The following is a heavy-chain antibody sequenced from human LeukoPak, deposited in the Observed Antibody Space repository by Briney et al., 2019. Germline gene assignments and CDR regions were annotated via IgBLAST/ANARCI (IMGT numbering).Heavy chain of an antibody. J-gene: IGHJ4*02. CDR3: ARAPQYCSSTSCYPYYFDY. CDR2: IRYDGNNK. D-gene: IGHD2-2*01. Sequence: GGSLRLSCAASGFTFTTYGMHWVRQAPGKGLDWVAFIRYDGNNKGYADSVKGRFTISRDNAKNSLYLQMNSLRAEDTAVYYCARAPQYCSSTSCYPYYFDYWGQGTLVTVSS. V-gene: IGHV3-30*02. CDR1: GFTFTTYG.